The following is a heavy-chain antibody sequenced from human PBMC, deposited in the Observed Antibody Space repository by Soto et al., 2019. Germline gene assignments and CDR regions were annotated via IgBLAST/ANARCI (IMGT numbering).Heavy chain of an antibody. J-gene: IGHJ4*02. V-gene: IGHV4-59*08. D-gene: IGHD2-2*01. CDR2: ISQSGGT. Sequence: SETLSLTCTVSGVSISSFYWSWIRQPPGKKLEWIGYISQSGGTNYNPSLESRVTISVDTSKNQFSLKLSSVTAADTAVYYCARVPDDWGQGILVTVS. CDR3: ARVPDD. CDR1: GVSISSFY.